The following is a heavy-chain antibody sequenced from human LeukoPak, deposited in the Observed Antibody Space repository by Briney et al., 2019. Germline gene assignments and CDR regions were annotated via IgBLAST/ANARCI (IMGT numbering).Heavy chain of an antibody. CDR1: GYTFTSYG. J-gene: IGHJ4*02. Sequence: SVKVSCKAYGYTFTSYGISWVRRAPGQGLEWMGWISAYNGNTNYAQKFQGRVTMTTDTSTTTAHMELRSLRSDDKAVYFCARGGNCSGPTFFPPAATAMFDSWGQGTLVTVSS. CDR3: ARGGNCSGPTFFPPAATAMFDS. V-gene: IGHV1-18*01. D-gene: IGHD2-15*01. CDR2: ISAYNGNT.